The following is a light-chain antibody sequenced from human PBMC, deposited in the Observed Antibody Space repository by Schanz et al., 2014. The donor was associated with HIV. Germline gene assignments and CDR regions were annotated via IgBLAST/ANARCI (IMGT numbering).Light chain of an antibody. Sequence: QSVLTQPPSASGTPGQRVTISCSGSSSNIGINTVNWYQQLPGAAPKLLIYNTYHRPSGVPDRFSGSQSGASASLAISGLQSEDEADFYCATWDDSLNGWVFGGGTKVTVL. CDR3: ATWDDSLNGWV. CDR2: NTY. CDR1: SSNIGINT. V-gene: IGLV1-44*01. J-gene: IGLJ3*02.